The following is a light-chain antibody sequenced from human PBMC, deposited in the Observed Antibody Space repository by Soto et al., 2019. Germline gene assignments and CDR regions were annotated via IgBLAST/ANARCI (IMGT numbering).Light chain of an antibody. CDR1: QSISSPY. CDR2: GAS. CDR3: QQYDSWT. Sequence: ENVMTQSPGTLSLSPGERGTLSCRASQSISSPYLAWYQQKPGQAPRLLIDGASSRATGVPDRFSGSGSGTDFTLTISRLEPEDFAVYYCQQYDSWTFGQGTKVE. V-gene: IGKV3-20*01. J-gene: IGKJ1*01.